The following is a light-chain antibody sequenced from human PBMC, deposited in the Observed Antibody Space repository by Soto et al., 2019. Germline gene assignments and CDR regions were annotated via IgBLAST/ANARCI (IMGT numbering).Light chain of an antibody. CDR1: RSVSTF. CDR2: DAS. CDR3: QQRTNWPLT. Sequence: DIVLTQSPATLSLSPGERATLSCRAGRSVSTFLAWYQQRPGQAPRLLIYDASNRATGTPARFSGSGSGTDFTLTISNLEPEDFAVYYCQQRTNWPLTFGGGTKVDI. J-gene: IGKJ4*01. V-gene: IGKV3-11*01.